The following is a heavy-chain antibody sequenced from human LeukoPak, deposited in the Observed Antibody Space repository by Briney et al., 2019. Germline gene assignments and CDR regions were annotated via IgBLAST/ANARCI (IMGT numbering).Heavy chain of an antibody. CDR2: IYYSGST. Sequence: SETLSLTCTVSGGSISSGDYYWSWIRQPPGKGLEWIGYIYYSGSTYYNPSLKSRVTISVDTSKNQFSLKLGSVTAADTAVYYCARSPRIAVAGLAPSFDYWGQGTLVTVSS. D-gene: IGHD6-19*01. CDR3: ARSPRIAVAGLAPSFDY. V-gene: IGHV4-30-4*01. CDR1: GGSISSGDYY. J-gene: IGHJ4*02.